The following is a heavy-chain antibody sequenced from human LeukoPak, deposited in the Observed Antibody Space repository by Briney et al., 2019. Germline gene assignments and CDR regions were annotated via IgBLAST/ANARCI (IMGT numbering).Heavy chain of an antibody. J-gene: IGHJ4*02. Sequence: SETLSLTCTVSGGSISSYYRSWIRHPTGKGLEWIGRIYTSGSTNYNPSLKSRVTMSVDTSKNQFSLKLSSVTAADTAVYYCARDTNDYGDLYYFDYWGQGTLVTVSS. CDR2: IYTSGST. V-gene: IGHV4-4*07. CDR1: GGSISSYY. CDR3: ARDTNDYGDLYYFDY. D-gene: IGHD4-17*01.